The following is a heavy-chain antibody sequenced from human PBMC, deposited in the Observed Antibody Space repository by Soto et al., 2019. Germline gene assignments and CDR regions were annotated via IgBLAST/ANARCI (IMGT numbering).Heavy chain of an antibody. CDR2: IYYSGST. D-gene: IGHD6-13*01. Sequence: TLSLSCTVSGGSISSGGYYWSWIRQHPGKGLEWIGYIYYSGSTYYNPSLKSRVTISVDRSKNQFSLKLSSVTAADTAVYYCARGYSSSSQGAFDIWGQGTMVTVSS. J-gene: IGHJ3*02. V-gene: IGHV4-31*03. CDR1: GGSISSGGYY. CDR3: ARGYSSSSQGAFDI.